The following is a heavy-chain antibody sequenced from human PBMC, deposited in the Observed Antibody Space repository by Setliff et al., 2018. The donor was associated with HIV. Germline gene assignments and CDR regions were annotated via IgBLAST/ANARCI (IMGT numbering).Heavy chain of an antibody. Sequence: SETLSLTCAVSVGSFSDYYWNWIRQPPGKGLEWIGEINHSGSTNYNPSLKSRVTISVGSSYNHFSLKLSSVTAADTGVYYCAGRRGIEFYFDIWGQGTPVTVSS. CDR1: VGSFSDYY. CDR3: AGRRGIEFYFDI. J-gene: IGHJ4*02. D-gene: IGHD3-10*01. CDR2: INHSGST. V-gene: IGHV4-34*01.